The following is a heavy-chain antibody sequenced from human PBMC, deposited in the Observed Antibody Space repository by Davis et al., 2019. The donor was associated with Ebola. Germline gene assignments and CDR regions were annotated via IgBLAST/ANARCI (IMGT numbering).Heavy chain of an antibody. CDR2: ISGSGGST. CDR3: AKASSELYGSNGLWYSWFDP. J-gene: IGHJ5*02. V-gene: IGHV3-23*01. D-gene: IGHD2-8*01. Sequence: PGGSLRLSCAASGFTFNNYAMSWVRQVPGKGLEWVSGISGSGGSTYYAESVRGRFTISRDKHKNTLYLQMNSLRVEDTAVYYCAKASSELYGSNGLWYSWFDPWGQGTLVTVSS. CDR1: GFTFNNYA.